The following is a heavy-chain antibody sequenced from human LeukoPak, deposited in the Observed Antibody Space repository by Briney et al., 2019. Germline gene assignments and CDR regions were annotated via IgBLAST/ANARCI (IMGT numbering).Heavy chain of an antibody. V-gene: IGHV3-21*01. Sequence: PGGSLRLSCAASGCTFSSYWMNWVRQAPGKGLEWVSSISSSSSYIYYADSVKGRFTISRDNAKNSLYLQMNSLRAEDTAVYYCANQIGYSYGYQEYYYGMDVWGQGTTVTVSS. CDR2: ISSSSSYI. J-gene: IGHJ6*02. CDR1: GCTFSSYW. D-gene: IGHD5-18*01. CDR3: ANQIGYSYGYQEYYYGMDV.